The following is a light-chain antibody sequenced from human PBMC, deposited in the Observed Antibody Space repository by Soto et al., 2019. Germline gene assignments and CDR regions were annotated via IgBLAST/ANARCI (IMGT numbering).Light chain of an antibody. J-gene: IGLJ2*01. V-gene: IGLV2-23*01. CDR2: EGN. CDR3: SAYASGNSVV. CDR1: SGDVGNSNL. Sequence: QSALTQPASVSGSPGQSITISCTGTSGDVGNSNLVSWYQQHPGKAPKLIIYEGNQRPSGVSNRVAGSTSGNTASLTISGLQAYDDDDYYCSAYASGNSVVFGGGTNLTVL.